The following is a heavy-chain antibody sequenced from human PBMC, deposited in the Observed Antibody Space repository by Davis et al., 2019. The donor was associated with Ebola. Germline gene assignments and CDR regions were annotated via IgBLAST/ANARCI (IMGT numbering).Heavy chain of an antibody. V-gene: IGHV3-21*04. CDR3: AKDTSNIWFDI. J-gene: IGHJ3*02. CDR1: GFTFSNYD. D-gene: IGHD1-26*01. CDR2: ISSSGSYI. Sequence: GGSLRLSCAASGFTFSNYDMKWVRQAAGRGLEWVSSISSSGSYIFYADSVKGRFTISRDNAKNTLYLQMNGLRVEDTAIYYCAKDTSNIWFDIWGQGTNVTVSS.